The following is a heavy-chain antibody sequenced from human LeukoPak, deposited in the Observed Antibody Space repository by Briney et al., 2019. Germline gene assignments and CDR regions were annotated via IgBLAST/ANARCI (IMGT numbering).Heavy chain of an antibody. J-gene: IGHJ4*02. CDR3: ARDRSGSGDY. CDR2: HKGDGSST. CDR1: GFTFRNYW. V-gene: IGHV3-74*03. D-gene: IGHD3-10*01. Sequence: RGSLSLSCAASGFTFRNYWMHWVRQAPGRGLVWVSRHKGDGSSTQYVDYVKGRFTISRDNAKNTLYLQMNSLRPEDTAVYYCARDRSGSGDYGGQGTLVTVAS.